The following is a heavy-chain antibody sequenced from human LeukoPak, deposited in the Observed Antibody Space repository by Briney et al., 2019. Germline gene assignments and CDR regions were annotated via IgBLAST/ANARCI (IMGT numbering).Heavy chain of an antibody. J-gene: IGHJ4*02. CDR2: IYHSGST. V-gene: IGHV4-38-2*02. CDR1: GYSISSGYY. CDR3: AGVLGESADY. Sequence: SETLSLTCTVSGYSISSGYYWGWIRQPPGKGLEWIGSIYHSGSTYYNPSLKSRVTISVDTSKNQFSLKLSSVTAADTAVYYCAGVLGESADYWGQGTLVTVSS. D-gene: IGHD3-10*01.